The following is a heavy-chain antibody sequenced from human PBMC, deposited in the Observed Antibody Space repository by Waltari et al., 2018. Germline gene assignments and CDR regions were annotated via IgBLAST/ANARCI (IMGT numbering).Heavy chain of an antibody. J-gene: IGHJ4*02. CDR2: IYYNGDN. CDR1: GASTGVYY. CDR3: ATDVLAAADVTFFDH. V-gene: IGHV4-59*01. Sequence: VQLQESGPGLVKTSGTLSLTCSVTGASTGVYYWSWLRQSPGTGLEWIGYIYYNGDNTYNPSLKGRVTISQDTAKRQFSLTLNSVTAADTAVYYCATDVLAAADVTFFDHWGQGIRVSVSS. D-gene: IGHD6-13*01.